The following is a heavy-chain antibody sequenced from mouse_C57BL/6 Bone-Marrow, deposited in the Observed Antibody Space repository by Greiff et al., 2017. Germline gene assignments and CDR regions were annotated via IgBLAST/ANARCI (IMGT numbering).Heavy chain of an antibody. Sequence: QVQLQQSGPELVKPGASVKISCKASGYAFRSSWMNWVKQRPGKGLEWIGRIYPGDGDTNYNGKFKGKATLTADKSSSTAYMQLSSLTSEDSAVYFCARYYGSSYGYFDVWGTGTTVTVSS. V-gene: IGHV1-82*01. CDR2: IYPGDGDT. D-gene: IGHD1-1*01. J-gene: IGHJ1*03. CDR1: GYAFRSSW. CDR3: ARYYGSSYGYFDV.